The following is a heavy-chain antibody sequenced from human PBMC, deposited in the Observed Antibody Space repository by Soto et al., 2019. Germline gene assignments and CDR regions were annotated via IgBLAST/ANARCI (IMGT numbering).Heavy chain of an antibody. Sequence: GGSLRLSCAASGFTFSNAWMNWVRQAPGKGLEWVGRIKSKTDGGTTDYAAPVKGRFTISRDDSKNTLYLQMNSLKTEDTAVYYCTTGGAYYDFWSGYFLDYYYYGMDVWGQGTTVTVSS. V-gene: IGHV3-15*07. CDR1: GFTFSNAW. J-gene: IGHJ6*02. CDR3: TTGGAYYDFWSGYFLDYYYYGMDV. CDR2: IKSKTDGGTT. D-gene: IGHD3-3*01.